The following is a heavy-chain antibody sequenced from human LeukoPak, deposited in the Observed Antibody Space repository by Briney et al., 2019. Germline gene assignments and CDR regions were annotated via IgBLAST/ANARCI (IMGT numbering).Heavy chain of an antibody. CDR2: ISYDGSNK. CDR3: ARDLRGYSYGYSSY. Sequence: GGSLRLSCAASGFTFSSYAMHWVRQAPGKGLEWVAVISYDGSNKYYADSVKGRFTISRDNSKNTLYLQMNSLRAEDTAVYYCARDLRGYSYGYSSYWGQGTLVTVSS. CDR1: GFTFSSYA. D-gene: IGHD5-18*01. J-gene: IGHJ4*02. V-gene: IGHV3-30-3*01.